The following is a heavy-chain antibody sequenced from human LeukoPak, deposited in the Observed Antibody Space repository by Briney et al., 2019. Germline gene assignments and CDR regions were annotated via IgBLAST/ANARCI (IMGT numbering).Heavy chain of an antibody. CDR1: GFTFDNYW. V-gene: IGHV3-7*01. D-gene: IGHD6-19*01. J-gene: IGHJ3*02. CDR2: IKQDGSEK. CDR3: AVYSSGWYNTFDI. Sequence: GGSLRLSCEAFGFTFDNYWMSWVRQAPGKGLEWVANIKQDGSEKYYVDSVKGRFTISRDNAKNSLFLQMNSLGAEDTAVYYCAVYSSGWYNTFDIWGQGAMVTVSS.